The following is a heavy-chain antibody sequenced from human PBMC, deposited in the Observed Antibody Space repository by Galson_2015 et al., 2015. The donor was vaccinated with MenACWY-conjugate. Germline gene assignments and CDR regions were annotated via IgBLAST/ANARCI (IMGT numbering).Heavy chain of an antibody. Sequence: SLRLSCAASGFSVSSNFMTWVRQAPGKGLEWVSVFDNGGRPYYTDSVKGRFTISRDSSTNTLFLEMNSLRAEDTAVYYCARGAAPWYNLDSWGQGTLVSVYS. D-gene: IGHD1-1*01. CDR1: GFSVSSNF. V-gene: IGHV3-53*01. J-gene: IGHJ4*02. CDR2: FDNGGRP. CDR3: ARGAAPWYNLDS.